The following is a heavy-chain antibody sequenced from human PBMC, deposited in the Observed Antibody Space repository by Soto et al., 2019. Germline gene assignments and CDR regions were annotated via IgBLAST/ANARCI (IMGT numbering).Heavy chain of an antibody. CDR3: ATVSIAARPAYYYYYMDV. V-gene: IGHV1-24*01. D-gene: IGHD6-6*01. CDR1: GYTLTELS. CDR2: FDPEDGET. J-gene: IGHJ6*03. Sequence: QVQLVQSGAEVKKPGASVKVSCKVSGYTLTELSMHWVRQAPGKGLEWMGGFDPEDGETIYAQKLQGRVTMTEDTSTDTAYMELSSLRSEDTAVYYCATVSIAARPAYYYYYMDVWGKGTTVTVSS.